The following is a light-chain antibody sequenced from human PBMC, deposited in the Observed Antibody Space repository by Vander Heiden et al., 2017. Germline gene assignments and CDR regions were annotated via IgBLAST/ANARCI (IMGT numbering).Light chain of an antibody. Sequence: DIEMTQSPSTQSASVGDRVTIICRASQNVSRWLSWFQQKPGKAPKVLIYKASTLKRGVPSRFSGSGSGTEFTLTISSLQPDDFATYYCQQYNTYPSITFGQGTRLDIK. V-gene: IGKV1-5*03. J-gene: IGKJ5*01. CDR3: QQYNTYPSIT. CDR2: KAS. CDR1: QNVSRW.